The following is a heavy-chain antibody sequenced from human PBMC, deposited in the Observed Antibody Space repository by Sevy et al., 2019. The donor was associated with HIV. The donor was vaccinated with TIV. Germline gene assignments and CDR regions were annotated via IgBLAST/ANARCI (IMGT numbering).Heavy chain of an antibody. Sequence: GGSLRLSCAASGFTFNLYSMNYVRQVPGRGLEWVSSISSTSSYIFYGASVKGQFTISRDNTKNSLYLQMNSLRAEDTAVYYCARGAGDPVGALDIWGQGTMVTVSS. D-gene: IGHD4-17*01. CDR2: ISSTSSYI. J-gene: IGHJ3*02. CDR1: GFTFNLYS. CDR3: ARGAGDPVGALDI. V-gene: IGHV3-21*01.